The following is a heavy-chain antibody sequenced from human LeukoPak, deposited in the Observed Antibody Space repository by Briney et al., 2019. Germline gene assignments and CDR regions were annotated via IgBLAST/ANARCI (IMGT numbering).Heavy chain of an antibody. CDR3: AKSLSRSTSPDWFDP. D-gene: IGHD2-2*01. Sequence: GGSLRLSCAASGFTFSSYAMSWVRQAPGKGLEWVSAISGSGGSTYYADSVKGRFTISRDNSKNTLYLQMNSLRAEDTAVYYCAKSLSRSTSPDWFDPWGQGTLVTVSS. CDR1: GFTFSSYA. CDR2: ISGSGGST. J-gene: IGHJ5*02. V-gene: IGHV3-23*01.